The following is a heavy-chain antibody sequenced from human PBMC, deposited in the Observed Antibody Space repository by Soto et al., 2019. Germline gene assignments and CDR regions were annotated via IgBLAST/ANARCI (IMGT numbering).Heavy chain of an antibody. CDR3: GREDHSHSGSYYAFDI. J-gene: IGHJ3*02. CDR2: ISSSSSYI. V-gene: IGHV3-21*01. CDR1: GFTFSSYS. Sequence: GGSLRLSCAASGFTFSSYSMNWVRQAPGKGLEWVSSISSSSSYIYYADSVKGRFTISRDNAKNSLYLQMNSLRAEDTAVYYCGREDHSHSGSYYAFDIWGQGTMVTVSS. D-gene: IGHD1-26*01.